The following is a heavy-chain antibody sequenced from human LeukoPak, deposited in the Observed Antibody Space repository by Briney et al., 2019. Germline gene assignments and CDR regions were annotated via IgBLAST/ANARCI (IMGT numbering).Heavy chain of an antibody. CDR1: GFTFSSYE. CDR3: AKDMGVTTNDYFDY. D-gene: IGHD4-17*01. J-gene: IGHJ4*02. CDR2: ISSGGSTI. V-gene: IGHV3-48*03. Sequence: GGSLRLSCAASGFTFSSYEMNWVRQAPGKGLEWVSYISSGGSTIYYADSVKGRFTISRDNAKNSLYLQMNSLRAEDTALYYCAKDMGVTTNDYFDYWGQGILVTVSS.